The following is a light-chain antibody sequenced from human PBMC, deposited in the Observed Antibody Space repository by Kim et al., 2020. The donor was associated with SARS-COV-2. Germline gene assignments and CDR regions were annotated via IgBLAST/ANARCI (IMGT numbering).Light chain of an antibody. Sequence: GQSITFSCTGTSSDVGTYAYVSWYQQHPDKAPKLIIYDVTKRPSGVPNRFSGSKSGNTASLTISGLQAEDEADYYCASYTTRSTWVFGGGTQLTVL. V-gene: IGLV2-14*04. J-gene: IGLJ3*02. CDR1: SSDVGTYAY. CDR3: ASYTTRSTWV. CDR2: DVT.